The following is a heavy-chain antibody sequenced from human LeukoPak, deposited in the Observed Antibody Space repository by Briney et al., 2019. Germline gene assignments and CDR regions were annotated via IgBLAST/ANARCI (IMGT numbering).Heavy chain of an antibody. CDR1: GYTFTSYA. D-gene: IGHD3-22*01. J-gene: IGHJ4*02. CDR2: INTNTGNP. Sequence: ASVKVSCKASGYTFTSYAMNWVRQAPGQGLEWMGWINTNTGNPTYAQGFTGRFVFSLDTSVSTAYLQISSLKAEGTAVYYCARDQYTYYYDSSGYCPFDYWGQGTLVTVSS. CDR3: ARDQYTYYYDSSGYCPFDY. V-gene: IGHV7-4-1*02.